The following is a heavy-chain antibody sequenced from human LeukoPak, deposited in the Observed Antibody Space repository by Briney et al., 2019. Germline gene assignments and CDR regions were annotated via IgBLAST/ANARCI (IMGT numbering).Heavy chain of an antibody. CDR2: IYYSGST. CDR1: GGSISSYY. CDR3: ARTPYYDFWSGAPYYFDY. J-gene: IGHJ4*02. V-gene: IGHV4-59*01. D-gene: IGHD3-3*01. Sequence: SETLFLTCTVSGGSISSYYWSWIRQPPGKGLEWIGYIYYSGSTNYNPSLKSRVTISVDTSKNQFSLKLSSVTAADTAVYYCARTPYYDFWSGAPYYFDYWGQGTLVTVSS.